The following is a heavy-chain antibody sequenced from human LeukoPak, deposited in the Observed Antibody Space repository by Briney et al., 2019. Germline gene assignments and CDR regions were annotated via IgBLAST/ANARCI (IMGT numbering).Heavy chain of an antibody. CDR3: ARSTSPRYYSDSSGSYYFDY. D-gene: IGHD3-22*01. Sequence: GESLKISCKGSGYSFTSYWIGWVRQMRGKGLEWMGIIYPGDSDTRYSPSFQGQGTISADKSISTAYLQWSSLKASDTAMYYCARSTSPRYYSDSSGSYYFDYWGQGTLVTVSS. CDR2: IYPGDSDT. CDR1: GYSFTSYW. V-gene: IGHV5-51*01. J-gene: IGHJ4*02.